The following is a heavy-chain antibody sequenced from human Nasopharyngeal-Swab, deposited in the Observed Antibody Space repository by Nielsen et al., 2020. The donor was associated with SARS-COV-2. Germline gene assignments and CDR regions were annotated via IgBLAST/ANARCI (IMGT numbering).Heavy chain of an antibody. CDR2: VNHSGST. V-gene: IGHV4-34*01. J-gene: IGHJ3*02. Sequence: SETLSLTCAAYGGSFSGYYWRWIRQSPGKGLEWIGEVNHSGSTNYNPSLKSRVTISVDTSKNQFSLKMRSVTVADTAVYFCANWGHAFDIWGQGTMVTVSS. CDR1: GGSFSGYY. D-gene: IGHD3-16*01. CDR3: ANWGHAFDI.